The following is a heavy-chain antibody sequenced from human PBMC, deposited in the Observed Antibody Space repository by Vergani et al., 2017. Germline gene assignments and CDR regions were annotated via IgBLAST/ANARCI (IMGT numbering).Heavy chain of an antibody. CDR3: ARADTYCSSTSGYNFEY. D-gene: IGHD2-2*01. CDR2: IIPIFGTA. J-gene: IGHJ4*02. CDR1: GGTFSSYA. V-gene: IGHV1-69*06. Sequence: QVQLVQSGAEVKKPGSSVKVSCKASGGTFSSYAISWVRQAPGQGLEWMGVIIPIFGTANYAQKFQGRVTITAHKSTSTAYMELSSLSSEDTAVYYCARADTYCSSTSGYNFEYWGQGTLVTVSS.